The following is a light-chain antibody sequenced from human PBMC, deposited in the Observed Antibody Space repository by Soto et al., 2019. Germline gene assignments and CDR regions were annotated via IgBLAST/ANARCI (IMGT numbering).Light chain of an antibody. CDR1: SSDVGGYNY. Sequence: QSALTQPASVSGSPGQSITISCTGTSSDVGGYNYVSWYQQHPVKAPKLMIYDVTNRPSGVSDRFSGSKSGNTASLTISGLQADDEADYYCSSYTSSSIPYVFGTGTKLTVL. J-gene: IGLJ1*01. CDR3: SSYTSSSIPYV. V-gene: IGLV2-14*01. CDR2: DVT.